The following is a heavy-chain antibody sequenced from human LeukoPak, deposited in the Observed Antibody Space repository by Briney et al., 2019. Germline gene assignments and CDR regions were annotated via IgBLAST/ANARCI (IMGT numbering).Heavy chain of an antibody. Sequence: GGSLTLFCAASGLAFCKSWMSWVRQTPGEGLEGVANIKQDGSDTYYVDSVKGRFTISRYNAKTSLYLQMNSMIVEDTAVYYCARLSTAVAGGDYWGQGTLVTVSS. J-gene: IGHJ4*02. CDR1: GLAFCKSW. V-gene: IGHV3-7*01. D-gene: IGHD6-19*01. CDR3: ARLSTAVAGGDY. CDR2: IKQDGSDT.